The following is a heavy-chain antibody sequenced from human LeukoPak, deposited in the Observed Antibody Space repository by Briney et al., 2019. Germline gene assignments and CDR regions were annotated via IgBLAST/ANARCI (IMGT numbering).Heavy chain of an antibody. V-gene: IGHV4-59*08. J-gene: IGHJ3*02. CDR2: IYYSGNT. CDR1: GGSISGDH. CDR3: ARRNDFDI. Sequence: PSETLSLTCTVSGGSISGDHWNWIRQPPGKGLEWIGYIYYSGNTNYNPSLKSRVTISVDTSKNQFPLKLSSVTAADTAVYYCARRNDFDIWGQGTMVTVSS.